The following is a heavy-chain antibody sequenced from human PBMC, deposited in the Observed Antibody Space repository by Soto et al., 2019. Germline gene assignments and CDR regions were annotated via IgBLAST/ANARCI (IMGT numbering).Heavy chain of an antibody. D-gene: IGHD1-26*01. CDR3: ARERRVGANPSLHQHPGMHA. CDR1: GFSFSSYD. CDR2: IGTAGDT. V-gene: IGHV3-13*01. Sequence: HPGGSLRLSCAASGFSFSSYDMHWVRQATGKGLEWVSAIGTAGDTYYPGSVKGRFTISRENAKNSLYLQMNSLRAGDTAVYYCARERRVGANPSLHQHPGMHAWGQGNTLTVS. J-gene: IGHJ6*02.